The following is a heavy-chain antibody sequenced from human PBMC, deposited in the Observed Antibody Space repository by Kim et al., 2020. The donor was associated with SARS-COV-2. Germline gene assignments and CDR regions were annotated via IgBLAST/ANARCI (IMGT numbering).Heavy chain of an antibody. D-gene: IGHD6-19*01. V-gene: IGHV3-74*01. Sequence: GGSLRLSCAASGFTFSSYWMHWVRQAPGKGLVWVSRISSDGSSTSYADSVKGRFTISRDNAKNTLYLQMNSLRAEDTAVYYCARAKYAVAGTRYYYYYGMDVWGQGTTVTVSS. CDR2: ISSDGSST. CDR3: ARAKYAVAGTRYYYYYGMDV. J-gene: IGHJ6*02. CDR1: GFTFSSYW.